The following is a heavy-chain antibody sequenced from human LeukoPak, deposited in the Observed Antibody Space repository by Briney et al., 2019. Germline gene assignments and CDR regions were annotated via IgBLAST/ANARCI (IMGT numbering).Heavy chain of an antibody. CDR2: ISHDGII. CDR3: ARDWVYKIDY. D-gene: IGHD5-24*01. Sequence: GGSLRLSCAASGFAFDDYTMHWVRRTPGKGLVWVSRISHDGIISYADSVKGRFTISRDNAKNTLILQMNSLRVEDTAVYYCARDWVYKIDYWGRGTLVTVSS. V-gene: IGHV3-74*01. J-gene: IGHJ4*02. CDR1: GFAFDDYT.